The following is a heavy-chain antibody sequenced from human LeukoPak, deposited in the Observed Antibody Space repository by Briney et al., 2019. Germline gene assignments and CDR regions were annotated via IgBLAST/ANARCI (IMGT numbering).Heavy chain of an antibody. V-gene: IGHV1-2*02. CDR3: VRKGEGPLAKDFDC. D-gene: IGHD2-21*01. CDR1: GFTFTDHY. CDR2: IGPHSTFT. J-gene: IGHJ4*02. Sequence: ASVKVSCKSSGFTFTDHYIHWVRQGPGQGLEWMGYIGPHSTFTSSPQEFQGRVTMTRDASMSTAYMELTRLTSDDTAVYYCVRKGEGPLAKDFDCWGQGTLVTVSP.